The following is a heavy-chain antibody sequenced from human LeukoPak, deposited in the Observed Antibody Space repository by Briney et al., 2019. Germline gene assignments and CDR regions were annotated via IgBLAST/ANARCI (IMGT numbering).Heavy chain of an antibody. V-gene: IGHV3-23*01. D-gene: IGHD3-10*01. J-gene: IGHJ5*02. CDR3: AKKRLLWFGELFFDP. Sequence: PGGSLRLSCAASGFTFSSYAMSWVRQAPGKGLEWVSAISGSGGSTFYADSVKGRFTISRDNSKNTLYLQMNSLRAEDTAVYYCAKKRLLWFGELFFDPWGQGTLVTVSS. CDR2: ISGSGGST. CDR1: GFTFSSYA.